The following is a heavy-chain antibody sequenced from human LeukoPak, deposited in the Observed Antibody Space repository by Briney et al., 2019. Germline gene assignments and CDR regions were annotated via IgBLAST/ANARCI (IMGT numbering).Heavy chain of an antibody. CDR3: AKDLRTTATTDDAFDI. CDR1: GFTFTSYA. V-gene: IGHV3-23*01. Sequence: GGSLRLSCAASGFTFTSYAMSWVRQAPGKGLEWVSGISGSGGSTYYADSVKGRFTISRDNSKNTLYLQMNSLRAEDTAVYYCAKDLRTTATTDDAFDIWGQGTMVTVSS. D-gene: IGHD4-11*01. J-gene: IGHJ3*02. CDR2: ISGSGGST.